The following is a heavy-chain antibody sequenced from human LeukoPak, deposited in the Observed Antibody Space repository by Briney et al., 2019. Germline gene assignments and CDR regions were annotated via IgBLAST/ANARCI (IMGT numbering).Heavy chain of an antibody. CDR3: ARGHAGGYSGSYYGY. Sequence: SVKVSCKASGGTFSNYAISWVRQAPGQGLEWMGEIIQIFGTANYAQKFQDRVTITADAPTSTAYMELSSLRSEDTAVYYCARGHAGGYSGSYYGYWGQGTLVTVSS. V-gene: IGHV1-69*13. J-gene: IGHJ4*02. D-gene: IGHD1-26*01. CDR2: IIQIFGTA. CDR1: GGTFSNYA.